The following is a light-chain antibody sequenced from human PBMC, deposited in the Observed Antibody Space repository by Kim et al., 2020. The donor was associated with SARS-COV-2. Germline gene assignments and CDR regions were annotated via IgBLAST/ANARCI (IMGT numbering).Light chain of an antibody. V-gene: IGLV3-19*01. CDR3: NSRDSSGNLVV. Sequence: ALGQKVRITFQGDSLRSYYASWYQQKPGQAPVLVIYGKNNRPSGIPDRFSGSSSGNTASLTITGAQAEDEADYYCNSRDSSGNLVVFGGGTQLTVL. J-gene: IGLJ2*01. CDR2: GKN. CDR1: SLRSYY.